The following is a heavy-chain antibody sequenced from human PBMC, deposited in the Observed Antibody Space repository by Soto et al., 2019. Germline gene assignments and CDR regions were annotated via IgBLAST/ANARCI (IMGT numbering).Heavy chain of an antibody. D-gene: IGHD1-1*01. CDR3: ARVGDHWNDASYGMDV. Sequence: QVQLVQSGAEVKKPGSSVKVSCKASGGTFSSYAISWVRQAPGQGLEWMGGIIPIFGTANYAQKFQGRVTITADESTSTAYMELSSLRSEDTAVYYGARVGDHWNDASYGMDVWGQGTTVTVSS. V-gene: IGHV1-69*12. CDR1: GGTFSSYA. CDR2: IIPIFGTA. J-gene: IGHJ6*02.